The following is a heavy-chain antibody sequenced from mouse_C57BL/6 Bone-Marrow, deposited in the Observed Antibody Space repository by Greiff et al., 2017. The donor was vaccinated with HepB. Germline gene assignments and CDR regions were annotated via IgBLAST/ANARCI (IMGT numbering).Heavy chain of an antibody. D-gene: IGHD1-1*01. V-gene: IGHV1-55*01. CDR2: IYPGSGST. CDR3: ARWGYGSSYGAMDY. J-gene: IGHJ4*01. Sequence: QVQLQQSGAELVKPGASVKMSCKASGYTFTSYWITWVKQRPGQGLEWIGDIYPGSGSTNYNEKFKSKATLTVDTSSSTAYMQLSSLTSEDSAVYYCARWGYGSSYGAMDYWGQGTSVTVSS. CDR1: GYTFTSYW.